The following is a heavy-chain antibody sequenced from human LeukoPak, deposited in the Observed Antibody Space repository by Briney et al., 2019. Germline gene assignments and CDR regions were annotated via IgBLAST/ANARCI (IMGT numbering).Heavy chain of an antibody. V-gene: IGHV1-69*04. CDR1: GGTFSSYA. CDR2: SIPILGIA. Sequence: ASVKVSCKASGGTFSSYAISWVRQAPGQGLECMGRSIPILGIANYAQKFQGRVTITADKSTSTAYMELSSLRSEDTAVYYCARARGYDFWSGYLEDYWGQGTLVTVSS. CDR3: ARARGYDFWSGYLEDY. D-gene: IGHD3-3*01. J-gene: IGHJ4*02.